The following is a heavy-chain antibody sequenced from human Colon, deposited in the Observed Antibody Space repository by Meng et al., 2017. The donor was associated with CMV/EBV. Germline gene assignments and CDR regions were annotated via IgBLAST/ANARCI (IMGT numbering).Heavy chain of an antibody. CDR1: GITLSAYA. CDR2: VYSSATST. CDR3: AKHVAGPNTGWFDP. V-gene: IGHV3-23*03. D-gene: IGHD4/OR15-4a*01. J-gene: IGHJ5*02. Sequence: GESLKISCAASGITLSAYAVTWVRQAPGKGLAWVSMVYSSATSTFYADSVRGRFTISRDNSKNTVYLQMNNLRAEDTALYYCAKHVAGPNTGWFDPWGQGTLVTVSS.